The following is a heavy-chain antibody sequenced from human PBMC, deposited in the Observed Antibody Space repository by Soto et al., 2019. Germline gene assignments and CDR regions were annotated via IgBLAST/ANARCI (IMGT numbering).Heavy chain of an antibody. V-gene: IGHV4-59*01. CDR2: LYYSDNT. CDR1: GGSISPFY. D-gene: IGHD3-16*01. CDR3: ARVGGVAARTFDY. Sequence: PSETLSLTCTVSGGSISPFYWSWVRQPPGKGLEWIGYLYYSDNTNYNPSLKSRVTISVGASKNQVSLRLTSVTAADTAVYYCARVGGVAARTFDYWGQGTVVTVSS. J-gene: IGHJ4*02.